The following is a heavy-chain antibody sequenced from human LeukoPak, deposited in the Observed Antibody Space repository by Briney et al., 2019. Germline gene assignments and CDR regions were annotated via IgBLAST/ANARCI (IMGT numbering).Heavy chain of an antibody. CDR2: INSSSSSI. J-gene: IGHJ5*02. Sequence: GGSLRLSCAASGFTFSSYSMNWVGQAPGKGLEWVSYINSSSSSIYYADSVKGRFTISRDNAKNSLYLQMNSLRAEDTAVYYCARDLGDSSGWSWGRGTLVTVSS. CDR3: ARDLGDSSGWS. D-gene: IGHD6-19*01. CDR1: GFTFSSYS. V-gene: IGHV3-48*01.